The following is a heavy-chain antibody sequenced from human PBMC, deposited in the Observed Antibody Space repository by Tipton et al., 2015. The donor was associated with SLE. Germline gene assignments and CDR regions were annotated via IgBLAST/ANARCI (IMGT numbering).Heavy chain of an antibody. Sequence: SLRLSCAASGFSLSDSYMTWIRQAPGKGLQWVSYIGGSGPYINYADSVKGRFTISRDNAKNSLYLQMNSLRAEDTAVYYCARDLPDAFDIWGQGTMVTVSS. J-gene: IGHJ3*02. CDR2: IGGSGPYI. V-gene: IGHV3-11*04. CDR3: ARDLPDAFDI. CDR1: GFSLSDSY.